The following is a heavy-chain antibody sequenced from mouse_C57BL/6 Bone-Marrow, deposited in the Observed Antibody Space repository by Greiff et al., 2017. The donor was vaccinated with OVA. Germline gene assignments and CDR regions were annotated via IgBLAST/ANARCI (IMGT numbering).Heavy chain of an antibody. CDR1: GFTFSSYA. D-gene: IGHD1-1*01. CDR3: THTVVAPYYAMDY. Sequence: EVKLVESGEGLVKPGGSLKLSCAASGFTFSSYAMSWVRQTPEKRLEWVAYISSGGDYIYYADTVKGRFTISRDNARNTLYLQMSSLKSEDTAMYYCTHTVVAPYYAMDYWGQGTSGTVSS. CDR2: ISSGGDYI. J-gene: IGHJ4*01. V-gene: IGHV5-9-1*02.